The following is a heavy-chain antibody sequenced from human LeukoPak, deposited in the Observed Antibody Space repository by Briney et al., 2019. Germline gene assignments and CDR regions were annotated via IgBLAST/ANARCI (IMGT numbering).Heavy chain of an antibody. CDR1: GGSISSGDYY. V-gene: IGHV4-31*03. CDR3: ARAQYSSSYVDY. Sequence: SETPSLTCTVSGGSISSGDYYWTWIRQHPGKGLEWIGYIYYSGSTDYNPSLKSRVIISIDTSDNQFSLKVSSVTAADTAVYYCARAQYSSSYVDYWGQGTLVTVSS. D-gene: IGHD6-6*01. CDR2: IYYSGST. J-gene: IGHJ4*02.